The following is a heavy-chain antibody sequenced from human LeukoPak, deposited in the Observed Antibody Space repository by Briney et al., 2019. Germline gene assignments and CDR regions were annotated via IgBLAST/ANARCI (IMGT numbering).Heavy chain of an antibody. CDR3: ARDYPIYGLVGSGVFDY. D-gene: IGHD3-10*01. CDR1: GFTFSSYG. J-gene: IGHJ4*02. CDR2: IWYDGSNK. V-gene: IGHV3-33*01. Sequence: PGRSLRLSCAASGFTFSSYGMHWVRQAPGKGLEWVAVIWYDGSNKYYADSVKGRFTISRDNSKNTLYLQMNSLRAEDTAVYYCARDYPIYGLVGSGVFDYWGQGTLVTVSS.